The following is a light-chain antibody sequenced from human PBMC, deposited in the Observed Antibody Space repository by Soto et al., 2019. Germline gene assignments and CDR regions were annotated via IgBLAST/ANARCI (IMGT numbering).Light chain of an antibody. CDR1: SSDVGGYHY. V-gene: IGLV2-14*01. J-gene: IGLJ1*01. CDR3: SSYTSSSTLV. CDR2: DVT. Sequence: QSALTQPASVSGSPGQSITISCTGTSSDVGGYHYVSWYQQHPGQAPKLIIYDVTYRPSGISHHFSGSKSGNTASLTISGLQAEDEADYYCSSYTSSSTLVFGTGTKVTVL.